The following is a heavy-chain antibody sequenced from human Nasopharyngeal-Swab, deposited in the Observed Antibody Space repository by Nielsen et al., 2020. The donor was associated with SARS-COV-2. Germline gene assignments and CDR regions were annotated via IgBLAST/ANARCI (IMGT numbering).Heavy chain of an antibody. CDR2: INVDGSTT. J-gene: IGHJ4*02. CDR3: ATAGNYRFDF. Sequence: GGSLRLSCAASGFTFSSYSMNWVRQAPGKGLVWVSRINVDGSTTNYADSVKGRFTISRDNARNTLSLQMNSLRIEDTAVYYCATAGNYRFDFWGQGTQVTVSS. CDR1: GFTFSSYS. V-gene: IGHV3-74*01. D-gene: IGHD3-16*02.